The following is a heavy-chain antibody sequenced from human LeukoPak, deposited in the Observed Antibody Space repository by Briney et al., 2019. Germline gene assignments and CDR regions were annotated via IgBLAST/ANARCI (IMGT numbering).Heavy chain of an antibody. Sequence: PGGSLRLSCAASGFTYSSYWMSWVRQAPGKGLEWVANIKQDGSEKYYVDSVKGRFTISRDNAKNSLYLQMNSLRADDTAVYYYARELDTETIDYWGQGTLVTVSS. J-gene: IGHJ4*02. D-gene: IGHD5-18*01. V-gene: IGHV3-7*01. CDR1: GFTYSSYW. CDR3: ARELDTETIDY. CDR2: IKQDGSEK.